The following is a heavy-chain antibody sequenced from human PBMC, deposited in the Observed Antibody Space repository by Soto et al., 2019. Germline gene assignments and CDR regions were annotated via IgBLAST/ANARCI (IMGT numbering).Heavy chain of an antibody. J-gene: IGHJ6*02. V-gene: IGHV4-61*01. D-gene: IGHD1-26*01. Sequence: PSETLSLTCTVSGGAVSSGSYYWSVRRHPPGTGLEWIGYIYYSGSTNYNPSLKSRVTISVDTSKNQFSLKLSSVTAAETAVYYCARDRLVGATHRDYYGMDVWGQGTTVPVSS. CDR2: IYYSGST. CDR1: GGAVSSGSYY. CDR3: ARDRLVGATHRDYYGMDV.